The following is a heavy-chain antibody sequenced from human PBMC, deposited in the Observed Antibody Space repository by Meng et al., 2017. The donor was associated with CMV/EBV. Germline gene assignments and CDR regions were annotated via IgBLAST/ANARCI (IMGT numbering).Heavy chain of an antibody. Sequence: QSRRREAGPGLAKPSETPSLTCTVSGGSISSSSYSWGWIRQPPGKGLEWIGSIYYSGSTYYNPSLKSRVTVSVDTSKNQFSLKLSSVTAADTAVYYCASLAGDYWGQGTLVTVSS. CDR1: GGSISSSSYS. D-gene: IGHD3-10*01. J-gene: IGHJ4*02. V-gene: IGHV4-39*07. CDR3: ASLAGDY. CDR2: IYYSGST.